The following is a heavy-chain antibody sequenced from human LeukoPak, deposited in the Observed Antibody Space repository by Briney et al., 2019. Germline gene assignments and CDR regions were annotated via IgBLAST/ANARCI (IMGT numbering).Heavy chain of an antibody. Sequence: SETLSLTCTVSGGSISSYYWSWIRQPAGKGLEWIGRIYTSGSTNYNPSLKSRVTMSVDTSKNQFSLKLSSVTAADTAVYYCARGSGPYDYVWGSYRPDAFDIWGQGTMVTVSS. J-gene: IGHJ3*02. CDR2: IYTSGST. CDR1: GGSISSYY. CDR3: ARGSGPYDYVWGSYRPDAFDI. V-gene: IGHV4-4*07. D-gene: IGHD3-16*02.